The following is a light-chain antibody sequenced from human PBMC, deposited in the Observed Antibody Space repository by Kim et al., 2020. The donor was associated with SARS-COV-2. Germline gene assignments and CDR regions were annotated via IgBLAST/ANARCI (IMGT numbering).Light chain of an antibody. CDR2: GAS. CDR3: QQYNNWMYT. CDR1: RSVSSN. Sequence: SVAPWERAALYCRASRSVSSNLAWYQQKPGQAPRLLIYGASTRATGIPARFSGSGSGTEFILTISSLQSEDFAVYYCQQYNNWMYTFGQGTKLEI. V-gene: IGKV3-15*01. J-gene: IGKJ2*01.